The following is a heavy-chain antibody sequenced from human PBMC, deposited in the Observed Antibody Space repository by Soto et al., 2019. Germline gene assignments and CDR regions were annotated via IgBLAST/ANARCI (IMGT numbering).Heavy chain of an antibody. CDR2: IIPIFGTA. D-gene: IGHD3-22*01. V-gene: IGHV1-69*13. Sequence: SVKVSCKASGGTFSSYAISWVRQAPGQGLEWMGGIIPIFGTANYAQKFQGRATITADESTSTAYMELSSLRSEDTAVYYCVATDYDSSGYSFDYWGQGTLVTVSS. CDR3: VATDYDSSGYSFDY. CDR1: GGTFSSYA. J-gene: IGHJ4*02.